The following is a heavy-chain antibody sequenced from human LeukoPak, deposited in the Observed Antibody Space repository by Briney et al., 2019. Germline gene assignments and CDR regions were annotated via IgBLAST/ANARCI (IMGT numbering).Heavy chain of an antibody. CDR3: ANIGSARAFDY. V-gene: IGHV3-23*01. CDR1: GFTFSSYG. J-gene: IGHJ4*02. D-gene: IGHD3-10*01. CDR2: ISGSGGST. Sequence: HAGGSLRLSCAASGFTFSSYGMSWVRQAPGKGLEWVSAISGSGGSTYYADSVKGRFTISRDNSKNTLYLQMNSLRAEDTAVYYCANIGSARAFDYWGQGTLVTVSS.